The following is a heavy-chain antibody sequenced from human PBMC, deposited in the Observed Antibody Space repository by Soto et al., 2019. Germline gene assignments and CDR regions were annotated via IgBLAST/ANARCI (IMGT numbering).Heavy chain of an antibody. V-gene: IGHV5-51*01. CDR2: IYPGDSDT. CDR3: ARQDIVVVPAPTLFDF. Sequence: PGESLKISCKGSGYSFTSYWIGWVRQMPGKGLEWMGIIYPGDSDTRYSPSFQGQVTISADKSISTAYLQWSSLKASDTAMYYCARQDIVVVPAPTLFDFWGQGTMVIVSS. J-gene: IGHJ3*01. D-gene: IGHD2-2*01. CDR1: GYSFTSYW.